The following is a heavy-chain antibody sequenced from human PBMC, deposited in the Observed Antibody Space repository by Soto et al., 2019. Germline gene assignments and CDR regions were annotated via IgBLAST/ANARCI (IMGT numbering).Heavy chain of an antibody. V-gene: IGHV1-18*01. J-gene: IGHJ6*02. D-gene: IGHD2-2*01. Sequence: ASVPVSCKASGYTFTGYGISWVRQAPGQGLEWMQWVRLYSVDTTYARNGQRTTHMTTDTATITDSLEMGRLRSYHTAVYECARDARGDCSSAFCCNFYELDDWGRGTTFAVSS. CDR3: ARDARGDCSSAFCCNFYELDD. CDR2: VRLYSVDT. CDR1: GYTFTGYG.